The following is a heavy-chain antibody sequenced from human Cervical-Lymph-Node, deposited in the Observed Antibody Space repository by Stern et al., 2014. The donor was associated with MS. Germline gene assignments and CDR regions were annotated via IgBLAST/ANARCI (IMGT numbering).Heavy chain of an antibody. CDR3: AREDELGGTA. J-gene: IGHJ5*02. CDR1: GFTFSSYS. Sequence: VQLVESGGGLVQPGGSLRLSCAASGFTFSSYSMNWVRQAPGKGLEWVSYISRSSSTIYYADSVKGRFAIPRDNAKNSLYLQMNSLRDEDTAVYYCAREDELGGTAWGQGTLVTVSS. D-gene: IGHD1-14*01. V-gene: IGHV3-48*02. CDR2: ISRSSSTI.